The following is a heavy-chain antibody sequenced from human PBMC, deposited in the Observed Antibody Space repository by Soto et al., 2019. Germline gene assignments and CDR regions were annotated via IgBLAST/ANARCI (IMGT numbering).Heavy chain of an antibody. Sequence: GGSLRLCCAASGFSFSTYAMGWVRQAPGKGLEWVSAISSSGGGTYYVDSVKGRFTISRDNSRNTLYLQLNDLRAEDTAVYYCAKDSVPTDSSGYYSILLDFWGQGT. CDR2: ISSSGGGT. D-gene: IGHD3-22*01. CDR1: GFSFSTYA. CDR3: AKDSVPTDSSGYYSILLDF. V-gene: IGHV3-23*01. J-gene: IGHJ4*02.